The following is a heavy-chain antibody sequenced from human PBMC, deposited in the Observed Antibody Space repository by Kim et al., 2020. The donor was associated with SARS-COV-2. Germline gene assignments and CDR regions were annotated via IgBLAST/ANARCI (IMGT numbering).Heavy chain of an antibody. CDR3: ARGGCPRGIVGAKGWFDP. D-gene: IGHD1-26*01. J-gene: IGHJ5*02. V-gene: IGHV4-59*09. Sequence: KSRVTISVDTSKNRFSLKLSSVTAADTAVDYCARGGCPRGIVGAKGWFDPWGQGTLVTVSS.